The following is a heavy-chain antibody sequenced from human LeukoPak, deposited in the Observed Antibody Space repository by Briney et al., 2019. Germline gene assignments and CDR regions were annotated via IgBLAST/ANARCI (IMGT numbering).Heavy chain of an antibody. CDR3: ARSVIGHHDAFDV. CDR1: GYSFTNFW. CDR2: IDPSDSYT. D-gene: IGHD2-21*01. J-gene: IGHJ3*01. Sequence: GESLKISCKGSGYSFTNFWITWVRQMPGKGLEWMGKIDPSDSYTNYSPSFQGHVSISADKSISSAYLQWSSLKASDTAMYYCARSVIGHHDAFDVWGQGTMVTVSS. V-gene: IGHV5-10-1*01.